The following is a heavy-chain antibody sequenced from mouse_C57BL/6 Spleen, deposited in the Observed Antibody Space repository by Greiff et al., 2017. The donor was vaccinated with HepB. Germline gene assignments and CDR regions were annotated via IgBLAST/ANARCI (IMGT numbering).Heavy chain of an antibody. V-gene: IGHV1-42*01. CDR2: INPSTGGT. J-gene: IGHJ2*01. Sequence: VQLQQSGPELVKPGASVKISCKASGYSFTGYYMNWVKQSPEKSLEWIGEINPSTGGTTYNQKFKAKATLTVDKSSSTAYMQLKSLTSEDSAVYYCAKTARYYFDYWGQGTTLTVSS. CDR1: GYSFTGYY. CDR3: AKTARYYFDY. D-gene: IGHD3-2*01.